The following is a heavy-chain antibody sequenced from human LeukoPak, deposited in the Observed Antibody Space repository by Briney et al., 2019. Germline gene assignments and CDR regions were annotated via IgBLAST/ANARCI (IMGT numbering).Heavy chain of an antibody. CDR3: AKGMSGDSLYYYYGMDV. Sequence: GRSLRLSCAASGFTFDDYAMHWVRQAPGKGLEWVSGISWNSGSVGYADSVKGRFTISRDNAKNSLYLQMNSLGTEDTALYYCAKGMSGDSLYYYYGMDVWGQGTTVTVSS. V-gene: IGHV3-9*01. D-gene: IGHD4-17*01. CDR2: ISWNSGSV. J-gene: IGHJ6*02. CDR1: GFTFDDYA.